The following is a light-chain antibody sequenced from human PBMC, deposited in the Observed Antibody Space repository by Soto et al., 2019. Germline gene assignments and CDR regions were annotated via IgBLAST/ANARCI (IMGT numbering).Light chain of an antibody. CDR2: GAS. Sequence: EIVLTQSPGPLSFSPGQRSTLSCRSSQSLSSSYLAWYQQKPGQAPRLLIYGASSRATGIPDRFSGRGSGTDFTLTISRLEPEDFAVYYCQQYGSSPPITFGQGTRLEIK. V-gene: IGKV3-20*01. CDR1: QSLSSSY. CDR3: QQYGSSPPIT. J-gene: IGKJ5*01.